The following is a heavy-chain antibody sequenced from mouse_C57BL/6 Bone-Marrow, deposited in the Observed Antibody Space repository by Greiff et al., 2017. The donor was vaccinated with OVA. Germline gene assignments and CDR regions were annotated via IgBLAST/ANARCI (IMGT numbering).Heavy chain of an antibody. CDR3: ARHDYDAYFDV. D-gene: IGHD2-4*01. Sequence: VQLQQSGPGLVAPSQSLYITCTVSGFSFTSYGVHWVRQPPGKGLEWLVVIWSDGSTTYNSAIKSRLSISKENSKSQVFLKMNSLQTDDTAMYYCARHDYDAYFDVWGTGTTVTVSS. V-gene: IGHV2-6-1*01. CDR1: GFSFTSYG. CDR2: IWSDGST. J-gene: IGHJ1*03.